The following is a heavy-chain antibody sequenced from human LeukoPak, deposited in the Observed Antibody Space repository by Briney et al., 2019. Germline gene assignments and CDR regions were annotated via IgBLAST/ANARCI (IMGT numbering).Heavy chain of an antibody. J-gene: IGHJ6*03. Sequence: GGSLRLSCAASGFTFSSYAMHWVRQAPGKGLEWVAVIWHGGTIKYYGDSVKGRFTVSRDNSKHTLYLQMNSLSTDDTAVYYCAKEGYSASWNYYYMDVWGKGTTVTVSS. CDR1: GFTFSSYA. CDR2: IWHGGTIK. V-gene: IGHV3-30-3*01. CDR3: AKEGYSASWNYYYMDV. D-gene: IGHD6-13*01.